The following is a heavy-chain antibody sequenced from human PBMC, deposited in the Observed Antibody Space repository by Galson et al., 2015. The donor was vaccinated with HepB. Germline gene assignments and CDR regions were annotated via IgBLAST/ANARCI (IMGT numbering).Heavy chain of an antibody. Sequence: SLRLSCAASGFNFNSYSMNWVRQAPGKGLEWVSYISAGSENVFYADSVRGRFTVSRDNARNSLFLQMNSLRDEDTAVYFCARDNGIYSYWYFDLWGRGTLVTVSS. CDR2: ISAGSENV. D-gene: IGHD3-3*02. V-gene: IGHV3-48*02. J-gene: IGHJ2*01. CDR1: GFNFNSYS. CDR3: ARDNGIYSYWYFDL.